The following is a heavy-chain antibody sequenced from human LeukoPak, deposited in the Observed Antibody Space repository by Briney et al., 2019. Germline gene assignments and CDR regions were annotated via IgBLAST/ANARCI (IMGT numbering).Heavy chain of an antibody. CDR3: ARGPSEYCSGGSCYGMDV. V-gene: IGHV1-69*13. J-gene: IGHJ6*02. CDR1: GGTFSSYA. D-gene: IGHD2-15*01. CDR2: IIPIFGTA. Sequence: EAPVTVSCKASGGTFSSYAISWVRQAPGQGLEWMGGIIPIFGTANYAQKFQGRVTITADESTSTAYMELSSLRSEDTAVYYCARGPSEYCSGGSCYGMDVWGQGTTVTVSS.